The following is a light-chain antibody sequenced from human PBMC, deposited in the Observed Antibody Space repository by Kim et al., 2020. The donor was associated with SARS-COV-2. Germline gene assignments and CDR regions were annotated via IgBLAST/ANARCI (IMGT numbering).Light chain of an antibody. V-gene: IGLV1-51*01. Sequence: KVTLTCSGSGCNITNNDVSWYQQFPESAPKLLISNTNERPAETPDRFSGSESGTSATLDITGLQTGDEADYCCATWDGSLNAGVFGGETQLTVL. CDR1: GCNITNND. J-gene: IGLJ3*02. CDR3: ATWDGSLNAGV. CDR2: NTN.